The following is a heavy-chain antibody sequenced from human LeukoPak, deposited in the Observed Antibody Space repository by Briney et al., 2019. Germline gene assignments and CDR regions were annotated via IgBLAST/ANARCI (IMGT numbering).Heavy chain of an antibody. D-gene: IGHD4-23*01. V-gene: IGHV1-18*01. J-gene: IGHJ4*02. CDR2: ISAYNGNT. CDR3: ARQGYSGHSQGAADY. CDR1: GYTFSIYG. Sequence: GASVKVSCKASGYTFSIYGFSWVRQTPGQGLEWMGWISAYNGNTNYAQKFQGGVAMTTDTSTSTAHMELRSLRSDDTAVYYCARQGYSGHSQGAADYWGQGTLVTVSS.